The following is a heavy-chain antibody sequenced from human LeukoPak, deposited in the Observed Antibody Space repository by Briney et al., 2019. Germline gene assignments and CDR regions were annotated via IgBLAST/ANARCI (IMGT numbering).Heavy chain of an antibody. CDR2: ISSSGTTI. V-gene: IGHV3-11*01. CDR3: ARDLAFYDFWSGYYKGGWFDP. Sequence: GGSLRLSCAASGFTFSDYYMSWIRQAPGKGLEWVSYISSSGTTIYYADSVKGRFTISRDNAKNSLYLQMNSLRAEDTAVYYCARDLAFYDFWSGYYKGGWFDPWGQGTLVTVTS. J-gene: IGHJ5*02. D-gene: IGHD3-3*01. CDR1: GFTFSDYY.